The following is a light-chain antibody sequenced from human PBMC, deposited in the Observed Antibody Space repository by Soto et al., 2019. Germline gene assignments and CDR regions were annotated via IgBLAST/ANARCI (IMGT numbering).Light chain of an antibody. CDR3: QQSYSTPPYT. V-gene: IGKV1-39*01. J-gene: IGKJ2*01. CDR2: DAS. CDR1: QSIGRF. Sequence: DIQMTQSPSTLSASVGDRVTITCRASQSIGRFLAWYQHQPGKAPKLLIYDASTLESGVPSRFSGTGSGTEFTFTISSLQPEDFATYYCQQSYSTPPYTFGQGTKLDMK.